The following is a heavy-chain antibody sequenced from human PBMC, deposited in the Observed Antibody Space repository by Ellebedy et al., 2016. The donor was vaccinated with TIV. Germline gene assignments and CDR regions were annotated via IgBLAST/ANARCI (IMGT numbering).Heavy chain of an antibody. V-gene: IGHV1-8*01. CDR2: MNPSSGNT. Sequence: AASVKVSCKTSGYTFTSYDINWVRQATGQGLEWMGWMNPSSGNTGYAQKIQGRVTMTRNTSISTAYMELSSLRSEDTAMYYCARGSKPFDPWGQGTLVTVSS. J-gene: IGHJ5*02. CDR3: ARGSKPFDP. CDR1: GYTFTSYD.